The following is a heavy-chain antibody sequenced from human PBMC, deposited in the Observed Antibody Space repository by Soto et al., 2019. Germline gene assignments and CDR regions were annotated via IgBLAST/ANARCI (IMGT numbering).Heavy chain of an antibody. V-gene: IGHV3-66*01. CDR1: GLTVGSNY. CDR3: VKMDYSHGHGFYAY. D-gene: IGHD5-18*01. J-gene: IGHJ4*01. Sequence: AGSLILSCAASGLTVGSNYMSWVRQTPGKELEWVSIIYRGGSTYYADSVDDRVSISRDNSKNTLYLQMNILRVEDMFLYFCVKMDYSHGHGFYAYCGRRILVTVSS. CDR2: IYRGGST.